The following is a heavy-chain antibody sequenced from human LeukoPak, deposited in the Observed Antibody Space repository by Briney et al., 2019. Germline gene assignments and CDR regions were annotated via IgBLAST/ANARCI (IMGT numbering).Heavy chain of an antibody. J-gene: IGHJ4*02. CDR1: GFTFSSYS. D-gene: IGHD6-13*01. Sequence: NPGGSLRLSCAASGFTFSSYSFNWVRQVPGKGLEWVSSITTTFYTYYTDSVKGRFTISRDNAKNSLYLQMISLRAEDTAVYYCARVRANWYEDYGGQGTLVTVSS. V-gene: IGHV3-21*01. CDR3: ARVRANWYEDY. CDR2: ITTTFYT.